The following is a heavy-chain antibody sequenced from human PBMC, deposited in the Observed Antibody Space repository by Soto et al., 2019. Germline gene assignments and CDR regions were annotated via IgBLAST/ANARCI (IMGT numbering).Heavy chain of an antibody. V-gene: IGHV1-3*01. D-gene: IGHD3-10*01. CDR3: ARDPLLWFGELLSFFDY. Sequence: ASVKVSCKASGYTFTSYAMHWVRQAPGQSFEWMGWINAGNGNTKYSQKFQGRVTITRDTSASTAYMELSSLRSEDTAVYYCARDPLLWFGELLSFFDYWGQGTLVTVSS. CDR2: INAGNGNT. CDR1: GYTFTSYA. J-gene: IGHJ4*02.